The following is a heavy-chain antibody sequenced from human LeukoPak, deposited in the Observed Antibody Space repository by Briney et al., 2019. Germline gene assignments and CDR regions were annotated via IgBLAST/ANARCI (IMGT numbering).Heavy chain of an antibody. D-gene: IGHD2/OR15-2a*01. J-gene: IGHJ3*02. Sequence: GGSLRLSCAASGFTFNNYWMNWVRQAPGKGLEWVANINGDGSESHSVDSVKGRFTISRDNAKNSLYLQMNSLRGGDTAVYYCARKGGIYCNDGCFHDAFDIWGQGTTVTVSS. CDR3: ARKGGIYCNDGCFHDAFDI. V-gene: IGHV3-7*01. CDR2: INGDGSES. CDR1: GFTFNNYW.